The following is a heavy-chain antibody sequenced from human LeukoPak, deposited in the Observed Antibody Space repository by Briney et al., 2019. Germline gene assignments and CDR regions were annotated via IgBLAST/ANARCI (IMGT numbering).Heavy chain of an antibody. J-gene: IGHJ4*02. D-gene: IGHD5-12*01. CDR3: ASIPTEYGGYYPDYYFDY. CDR1: GFTFSSYA. V-gene: IGHV3-23*01. CDR2: ISGSGGST. Sequence: PGGSLRLSCAASGFTFSSYAMSWVRQAPGKGLEWVSAISGSGGSTYYADSVKGRFTISRDNSKNTLYLQMNSLRAEDTAVYYCASIPTEYGGYYPDYYFDYWGQGTLVTVSS.